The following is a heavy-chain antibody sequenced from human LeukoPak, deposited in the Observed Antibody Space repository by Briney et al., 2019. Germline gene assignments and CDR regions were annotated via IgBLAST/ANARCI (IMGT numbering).Heavy chain of an antibody. Sequence: SVKVSCRASGGTFTDSAFGWVRQAPGQRPEWMGRIVPSIGATNYAERFKDRVTLTADTSTTTVHLEVSSLRSEDTAMYYCVRVVSESGARYFDVWGRGTLVTVSS. J-gene: IGHJ2*01. CDR3: VRVVSESGARYFDV. CDR1: GGTFTDSA. D-gene: IGHD7-27*01. V-gene: IGHV1-69*04. CDR2: IVPSIGAT.